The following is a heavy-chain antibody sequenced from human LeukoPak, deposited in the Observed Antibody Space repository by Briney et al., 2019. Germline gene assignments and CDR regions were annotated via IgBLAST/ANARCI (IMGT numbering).Heavy chain of an antibody. Sequence: KPGGSLRLSCAASGFTFSSYTMTWVRQAPGKGLEWVSSITRTSIYIYYADSVKGRFTISRDNAKNSLYLQMNSLRAEDTAVYYCARLRYDSSGYYSIFDYWGQGTLVTVSS. V-gene: IGHV3-21*01. CDR1: GFTFSSYT. J-gene: IGHJ4*02. CDR3: ARLRYDSSGYYSIFDY. CDR2: ITRTSIYI. D-gene: IGHD3-22*01.